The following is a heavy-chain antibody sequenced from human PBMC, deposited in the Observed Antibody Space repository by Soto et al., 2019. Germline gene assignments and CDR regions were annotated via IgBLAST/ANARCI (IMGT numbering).Heavy chain of an antibody. CDR2: ISAYNGNT. CDR1: GYTFTSYG. Sequence: VESGAEVKKPGASVKVSCKASGYTFTSYGISWVRQAPGQGLEWMGWISAYNGNTNYAQKLQGRVTMTTDTSTSTAYMELRSLRSDDTAVYYCARDLNSYYYGSGSYYNAYWGQGTLVTVSS. J-gene: IGHJ4*02. D-gene: IGHD3-10*01. CDR3: ARDLNSYYYGSGSYYNAY. V-gene: IGHV1-18*01.